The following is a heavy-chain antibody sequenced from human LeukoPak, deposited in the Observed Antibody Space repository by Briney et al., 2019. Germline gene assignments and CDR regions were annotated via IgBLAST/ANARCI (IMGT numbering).Heavy chain of an antibody. CDR3: ARSDYQLLFSWFDP. J-gene: IGHJ5*02. D-gene: IGHD2-2*01. V-gene: IGHV4-59*01. CDR2: IYYSGST. Sequence: PSETLSLTCTVSGGSISSYYWSWIRQPPGKGLEWIGYIYYSGSTNYNPSLKSRVTLSVDTSKNQFSLKLSSVTAADTAVYYCARSDYQLLFSWFDPWGQGTLVTVSS. CDR1: GGSISSYY.